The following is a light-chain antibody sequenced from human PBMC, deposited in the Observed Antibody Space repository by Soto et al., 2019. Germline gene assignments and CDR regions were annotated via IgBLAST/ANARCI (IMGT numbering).Light chain of an antibody. V-gene: IGKV1-27*01. Sequence: DIKMTQSPSSLSASVGDRVTITCRASQGISSFVAWYQQKPGKVPRLLISGASTLQSGVPSRFSGSGSGTDFTLTITSLQHEDVATYYCQKYSSVITFGQGTRLEIK. CDR2: GAS. CDR1: QGISSF. CDR3: QKYSSVIT. J-gene: IGKJ5*01.